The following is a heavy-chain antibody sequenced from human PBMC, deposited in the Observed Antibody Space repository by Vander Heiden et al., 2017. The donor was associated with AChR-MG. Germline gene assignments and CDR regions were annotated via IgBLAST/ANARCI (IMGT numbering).Heavy chain of an antibody. CDR1: GITFSSYG. Sequence: HVQLVAPGGGVVQPGRSLRRSRAGSGITFSSYGLHWVRQAPGKGLEWVAVISYDGSNKNYADSVKGRFTISRDKSKNTLYLQMNSLRVEDTAVYYCARPYGWELPLIDYWGQGTLVTVSS. CDR3: ARPYGWELPLIDY. CDR2: ISYDGSNK. D-gene: IGHD2-8*02. V-gene: IGHV3-30*03. J-gene: IGHJ4*02.